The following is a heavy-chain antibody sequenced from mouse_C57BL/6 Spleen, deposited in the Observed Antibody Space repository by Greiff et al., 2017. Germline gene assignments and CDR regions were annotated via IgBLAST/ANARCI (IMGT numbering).Heavy chain of an antibody. V-gene: IGHV5-17*01. CDR1: GFTFSDYG. CDR2: ISSGSSTI. J-gene: IGHJ3*01. D-gene: IGHD1-1*01. Sequence: EVQLVESGGGLVKPGGSLKLSCAASGFTFSDYGMHWVRQAPEKGLEWVAYISSGSSTIYYADTVKGRFTISRDNAKNTLFLQMTSLRSEDTAMYYCAREDYGTLFAYWGQGTLVTVSA. CDR3: AREDYGTLFAY.